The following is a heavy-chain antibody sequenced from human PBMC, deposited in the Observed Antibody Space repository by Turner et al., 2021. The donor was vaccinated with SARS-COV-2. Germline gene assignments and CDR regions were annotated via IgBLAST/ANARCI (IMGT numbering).Heavy chain of an antibody. V-gene: IGHV3-48*03. CDR3: ARDLSNLYGMDV. CDR1: GFTFSSYE. D-gene: IGHD2-8*01. CDR2: ISSSGSTI. Sequence: EVQLVESGGGLVQPGGSLRLSCAASGFTFSSYEMNWVRQAPGKGLEWVSYISSSGSTIYYADSVKGRFTISRDNAKNSLYLQMNSLRAEDMAVYYCARDLSNLYGMDVWGQGTTVTVSS. J-gene: IGHJ6*02.